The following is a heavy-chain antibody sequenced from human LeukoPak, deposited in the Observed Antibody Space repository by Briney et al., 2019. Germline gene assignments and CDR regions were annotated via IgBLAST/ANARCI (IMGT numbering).Heavy chain of an antibody. CDR1: GGSISSGDYY. D-gene: IGHD3-3*01. Sequence: SETLSLTCTVSGGSISSGDYYWSWIRQPPGKGLEWIGYIYYSGSTYYNPSLKSRVTISVDTSKNQFSLKLSSVTAADTAVYYCARSYDFWSGYPKDWGQGTLVTVSS. J-gene: IGHJ4*02. V-gene: IGHV4-30-4*08. CDR3: ARSYDFWSGYPKD. CDR2: IYYSGST.